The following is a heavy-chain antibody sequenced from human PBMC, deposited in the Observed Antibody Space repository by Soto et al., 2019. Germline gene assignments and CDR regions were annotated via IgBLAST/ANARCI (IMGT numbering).Heavy chain of an antibody. CDR3: AKSNLHSSSWHTKFEY. D-gene: IGHD6-13*01. CDR1: GFTFSRYS. Sequence: PGGSLRLSCEASGFTFSRYSMNWVRQAPGKGLEWVSSISSSSSYIYYADSVKGRFTISRDNAKNSLYLQMNSLRAEDTAVYYCAKSNLHSSSWHTKFEYWGQGIRVTVSS. CDR2: ISSSSSYI. V-gene: IGHV3-21*04. J-gene: IGHJ4*02.